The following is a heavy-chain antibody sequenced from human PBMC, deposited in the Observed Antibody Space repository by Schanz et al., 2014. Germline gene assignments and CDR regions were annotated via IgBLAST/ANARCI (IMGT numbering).Heavy chain of an antibody. J-gene: IGHJ4*02. V-gene: IGHV3-23*01. CDR2: MIASGGDT. CDR3: AKVLYGSGRREDDFDE. Sequence: EVQLLESGGGLVKPGGSLRLSCAASEFTFSTDAMSWVRQAPGKGLEWLSVMIASGGDTDYAESVKGRFTISRDDSKNTLYLQLKSLRAEDTAVYYCAKVLYGSGRREDDFDEWGQGTLVTVSS. D-gene: IGHD2-15*01. CDR1: EFTFSTDA.